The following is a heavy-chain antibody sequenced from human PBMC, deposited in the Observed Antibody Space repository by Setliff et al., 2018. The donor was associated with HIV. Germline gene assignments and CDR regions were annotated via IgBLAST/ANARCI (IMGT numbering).Heavy chain of an antibody. D-gene: IGHD5-18*01. V-gene: IGHV4-31*03. J-gene: IGHJ3*02. CDR1: GGSISSGGYY. Sequence: LSLTCSVSGGSISSGGYYWTWICQHPGKGLEWIGFIYYSGTIYYNPSLKSRVTISVDTSQNQFSLRLTSVTAADTAVYYCARAWIQLWSRPHALDIWGQGTMVTVSS. CDR2: IYYSGTI. CDR3: ARAWIQLWSRPHALDI.